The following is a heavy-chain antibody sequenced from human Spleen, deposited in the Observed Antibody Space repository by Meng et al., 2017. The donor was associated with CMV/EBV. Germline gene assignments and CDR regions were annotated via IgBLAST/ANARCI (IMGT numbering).Heavy chain of an antibody. J-gene: IGHJ6*02. V-gene: IGHV3-66*02. CDR2: IYSGGST. Sequence: GGSLRLSCAASGFNFNTYAMSWVRQAPGKGLEWVSVIYSGGSTYYADSVKGRFTISRDNSKNTLYLQMNSLRDEDTAVYYCARDYCYSNYYQFEYYYGMDVWGQGTTVTVSS. CDR1: GFNFNTYA. D-gene: IGHD4-11*01. CDR3: ARDYCYSNYYQFEYYYGMDV.